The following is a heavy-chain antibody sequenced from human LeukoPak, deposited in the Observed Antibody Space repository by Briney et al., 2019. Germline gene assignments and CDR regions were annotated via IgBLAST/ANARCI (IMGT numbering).Heavy chain of an antibody. J-gene: IGHJ5*02. V-gene: IGHV3-11*01. CDR2: INIGGTNT. Sequence: GGSLRLSCTASGFTFTDYYMSWIRQAPGTGLERLSYINIGGTNTHYADSLKGRFTISRDNAKKSLYLEMNNLRAEDTAVYYCATDGAGFDTWGQGVLVTVSS. CDR1: GFTFTDYY. CDR3: ATDGAGFDT.